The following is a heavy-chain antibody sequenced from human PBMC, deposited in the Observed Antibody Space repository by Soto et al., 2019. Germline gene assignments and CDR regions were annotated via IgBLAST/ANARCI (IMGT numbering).Heavy chain of an antibody. CDR2: IYYSGST. J-gene: IGHJ4*02. CDR1: GGSISSYY. Sequence: SETLSLTCTVSGGSISSYYWSWIRQPPGKGLEWIGYIYYSGSTNYNPSLKSRVTISVDTSKNQFSLKLSSVTAADTAVYYCARVGYDSRSDYWGQGTLVTVSS. D-gene: IGHD3-22*01. CDR3: ARVGYDSRSDY. V-gene: IGHV4-59*01.